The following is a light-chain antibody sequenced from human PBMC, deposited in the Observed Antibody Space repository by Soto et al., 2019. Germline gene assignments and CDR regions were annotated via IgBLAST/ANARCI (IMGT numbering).Light chain of an antibody. J-gene: IGLJ2*01. Sequence: QTVVTQPPSVSAAPGQKVTISCSGSSSNIGNNYVSRYQQLPGTAPKLLIYDNNKRPSGIPDRFSGSKSGTSATLGITGLQTGDEADYYCGTWDSSLSALFGGGTKVTVL. CDR1: SSNIGNNY. CDR3: GTWDSSLSAL. CDR2: DNN. V-gene: IGLV1-51*01.